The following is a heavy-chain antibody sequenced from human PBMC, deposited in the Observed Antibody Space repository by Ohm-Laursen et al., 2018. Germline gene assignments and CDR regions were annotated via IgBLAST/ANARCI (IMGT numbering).Heavy chain of an antibody. CDR3: GGGSGNTGRFHF. CDR1: GASMSSYY. J-gene: IGHJ4*02. V-gene: IGHV4-59*07. D-gene: IGHD3-16*01. Sequence: SDTLSLTWTVSGASMSSYYWSWIRQPPGKGLEWIGYIYSSGSTTYNPSLKSRLTISVDTSKTQFSLKLSSVTAADTAVYYCGGGSGNTGRFHFWSQGTLVTVSS. CDR2: IYSSGST.